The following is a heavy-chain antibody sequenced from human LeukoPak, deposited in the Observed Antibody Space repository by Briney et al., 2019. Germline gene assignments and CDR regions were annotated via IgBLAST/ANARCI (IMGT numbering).Heavy chain of an antibody. D-gene: IGHD3-22*01. J-gene: IGHJ3*02. CDR3: ARGGYYDSSGYGAFDI. CDR2: TYYRSKWYN. V-gene: IGHV6-1*01. CDR1: GDSVSSNSAA. Sequence: SQTLSLTCAISGDSVSSNSAAWNWIRQSPSRDLEWLGRTYYRSKWYNDYAVSVKSRITINPDTSKNQFSLQLNSVTPEDTAVYYCARGGYYDSSGYGAFDIWGQGTMVTVSS.